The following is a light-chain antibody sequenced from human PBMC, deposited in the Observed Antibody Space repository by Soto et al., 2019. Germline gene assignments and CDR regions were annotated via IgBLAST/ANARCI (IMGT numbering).Light chain of an antibody. V-gene: IGLV2-14*01. J-gene: IGLJ3*02. CDR2: EVS. CDR1: SSDVGGYAY. Sequence: QSALTQPASVSGSPGQSITTSCTGTSSDVGGYAYVSWYQQYPGKAPKLVISEVSNRPSGVSHRFSGSRSGNTASLTISGLQAEDEADYYCSSYTSSTTPVFGGGTKLTVL. CDR3: SSYTSSTTPV.